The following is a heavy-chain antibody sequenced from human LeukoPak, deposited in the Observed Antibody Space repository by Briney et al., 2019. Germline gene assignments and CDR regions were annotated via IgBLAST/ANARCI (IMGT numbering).Heavy chain of an antibody. CDR3: VGPPCLRGGYCSTNS. J-gene: IGHJ4*02. D-gene: IGHD2-2*01. CDR2: IRSGSEDT. Sequence: NPRGSLTLSSAPSGFTFSAYSMTWIRQAPGGGLEWHSYIRSGSEDTLYADSVKGRFTISRDNAKNSLYLQMNSLTAEDTAVYYCVGPPCLRGGYCSTNSWGQGTLVTVDS. V-gene: IGHV3-11*03. CDR1: GFTFSAYS.